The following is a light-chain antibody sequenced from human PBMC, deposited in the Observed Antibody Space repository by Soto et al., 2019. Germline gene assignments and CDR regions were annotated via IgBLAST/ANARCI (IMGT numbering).Light chain of an antibody. CDR3: SSYTTSSTYV. CDR2: DVS. CDR1: SSDVGGYNY. V-gene: IGLV2-14*01. Sequence: QSVLTQPASVSGSPGQSITISCTGTSSDVGGYNYVSWYQQHPGKAPKLMIYDVSYRPSGVSNRFSGSKSGNTASLTISGLQAEDEADYYCSSYTTSSTYVFGTGTKLTVL. J-gene: IGLJ1*01.